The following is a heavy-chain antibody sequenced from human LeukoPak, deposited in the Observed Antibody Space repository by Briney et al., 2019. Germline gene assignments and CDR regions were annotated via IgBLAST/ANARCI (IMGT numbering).Heavy chain of an antibody. D-gene: IGHD3-10*01. Sequence: ASVTVSCKASGYTFTSYGISWVRQAPGQGLEWMGWISAYNGNTNYAQKLQGRVTMTTDTSTSTAYMELSILRSDDTAVYYCARDRDYYGSGSYYSKIDYWGQGTLVTVSS. J-gene: IGHJ4*02. CDR1: GYTFTSYG. CDR3: ARDRDYYGSGSYYSKIDY. CDR2: ISAYNGNT. V-gene: IGHV1-18*04.